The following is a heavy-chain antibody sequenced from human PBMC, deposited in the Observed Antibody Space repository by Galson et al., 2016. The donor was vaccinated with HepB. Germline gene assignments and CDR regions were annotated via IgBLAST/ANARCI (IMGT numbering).Heavy chain of an antibody. J-gene: IGHJ6*02. Sequence: SLRLSCATSGFTFSTYAMHWVRQAPGKGLEYVSGISGNGGSTYYADSVRGRFTISRDNSKNRLYLQMGSLRSEDMAVYYCARGMARYYYYEGMDVWGQGTTVTVSS. D-gene: IGHD5-24*01. V-gene: IGHV3-64*02. CDR3: ARGMARYYYYEGMDV. CDR1: GFTFSTYA. CDR2: ISGNGGST.